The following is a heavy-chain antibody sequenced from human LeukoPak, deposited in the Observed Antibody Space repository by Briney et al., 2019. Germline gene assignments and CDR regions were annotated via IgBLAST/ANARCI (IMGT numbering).Heavy chain of an antibody. V-gene: IGHV3-43*02. CDR1: GFTFSTYA. CDR3: AKESGKFDY. J-gene: IGHJ4*02. Sequence: GGSLRLSCAASGFTFSTYAIHWVRQAPGKGLEWVSLISADGGSTFSADSVKGRFSISRDNSKNSLYLQMNSLRSEDTAMYYCAKESGKFDYWGQGTLAAVSS. CDR2: ISADGGST.